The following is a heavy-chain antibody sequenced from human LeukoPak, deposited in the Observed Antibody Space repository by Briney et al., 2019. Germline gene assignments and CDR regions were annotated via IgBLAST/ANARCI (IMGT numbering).Heavy chain of an antibody. J-gene: IGHJ4*02. CDR3: ARDGYQLLLVY. D-gene: IGHD2-2*01. CDR1: GFTFSSYG. CDR2: ISSSSDNI. Sequence: GRSLRLSCAASGFTFSSYGMHWVRQAPGKGLEWVSYISSSSDNIKYADSVKGRFTISRDNAKNSLYLQMNSLRAEDTAVYYCARDGYQLLLVYWGQGTLVTVSS. V-gene: IGHV3-48*04.